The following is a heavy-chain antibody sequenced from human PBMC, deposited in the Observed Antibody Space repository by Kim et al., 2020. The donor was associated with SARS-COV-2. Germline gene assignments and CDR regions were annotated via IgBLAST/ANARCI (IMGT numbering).Heavy chain of an antibody. J-gene: IGHJ4*02. D-gene: IGHD6-13*01. CDR3: ARFLIAAAVYYFDY. Sequence: NPSLKSRVTISVDTSKNQFSLKLSSVTAADTAVYYCARFLIAAAVYYFDYWGQGTLVTVSS. V-gene: IGHV4-34*01.